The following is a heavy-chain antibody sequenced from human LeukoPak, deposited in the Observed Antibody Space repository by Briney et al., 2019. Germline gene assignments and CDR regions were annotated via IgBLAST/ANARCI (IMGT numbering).Heavy chain of an antibody. D-gene: IGHD1-26*01. V-gene: IGHV3-23*01. CDR2: ISGSGGST. Sequence: GASLRLSCAASGFTFSSYAMSWVRQGPGKGLEWCSAISGSGGSTYYADSVKGRFTISRDNSKNTLYLQMSSLRAEDTAVYYCAKDRPGGATIRNAFDIWGQGTMVTVSS. J-gene: IGHJ3*02. CDR1: GFTFSSYA. CDR3: AKDRPGGATIRNAFDI.